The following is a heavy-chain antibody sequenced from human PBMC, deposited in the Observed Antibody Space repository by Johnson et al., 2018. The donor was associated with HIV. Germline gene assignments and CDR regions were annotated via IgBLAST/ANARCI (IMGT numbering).Heavy chain of an antibody. CDR1: GFTFDDYT. J-gene: IGHJ3*02. V-gene: IGHV3-43*01. CDR3: AKDIGDGGNSYGVAFDI. Sequence: VQLVESGGVVVQPGGSLRLSCAASGFTFDDYTMHWVRQAPGKGLEWVSLISWDGGSTYYADSVKGRFTISRDNSKNSLYLQMKSLRTEDTALYYCAKDIGDGGNSYGVAFDIWGQGTMVTVSS. CDR2: ISWDGGST. D-gene: IGHD4-23*01.